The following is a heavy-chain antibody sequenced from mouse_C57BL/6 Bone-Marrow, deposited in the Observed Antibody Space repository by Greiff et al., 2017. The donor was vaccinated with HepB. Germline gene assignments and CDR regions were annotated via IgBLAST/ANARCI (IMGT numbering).Heavy chain of an antibody. Sequence: QVQLQQPGAELVKPGASVKMSCKASGYTFTSYWITWVKQRPGQGLEWIGDIYPGSGSTNYNEKFKSKATLTVDTSSSTAYMKLSSLTSEDSAVYYCAREPRFITTYYYAMDYWGQGTSVTVSS. V-gene: IGHV1-55*01. CDR1: GYTFTSYW. D-gene: IGHD1-1*01. CDR3: AREPRFITTYYYAMDY. CDR2: IYPGSGST. J-gene: IGHJ4*01.